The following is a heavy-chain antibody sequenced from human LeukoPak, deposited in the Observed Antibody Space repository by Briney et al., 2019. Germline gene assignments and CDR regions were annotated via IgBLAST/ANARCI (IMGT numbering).Heavy chain of an antibody. CDR2: INPNSGGT. D-gene: IGHD3-9*01. CDR1: GYTFTGYY. Sequence: GASVKVSCKASGYTFTGYYMHWVRQAPGQGLEWMGWINPNSGGTNYAQKFQGRVTMTRDTSISTAYMELSRLRSDDTAYYYCARVQYYNILTGSFHSWGQRTLVTVSS. J-gene: IGHJ4*02. CDR3: ARVQYYNILTGSFHS. V-gene: IGHV1-2*02.